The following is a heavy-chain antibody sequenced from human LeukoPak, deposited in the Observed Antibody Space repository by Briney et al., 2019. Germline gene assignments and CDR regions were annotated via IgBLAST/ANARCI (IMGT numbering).Heavy chain of an antibody. CDR1: GDSISSGGYF. Sequence: SETLSLTCTVSGDSISSGGYFWSWIRQPPGKGLEWIGYISHYENAYYNPSLRSRVTISVDTSKNQFSLKLNSVTAADTAVYYCARTPMVRGVMGEAWFDPWGQGTLVTVSS. CDR2: ISHYENA. V-gene: IGHV4-30-2*05. CDR3: ARTPMVRGVMGEAWFDP. J-gene: IGHJ5*02. D-gene: IGHD3-10*01.